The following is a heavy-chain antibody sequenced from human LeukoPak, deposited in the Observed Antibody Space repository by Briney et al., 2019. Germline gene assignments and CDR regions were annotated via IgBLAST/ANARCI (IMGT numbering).Heavy chain of an antibody. CDR2: INPSSGNT. D-gene: IGHD1-1*01. CDR3: ARHSLIGMTPVVY. J-gene: IGHJ4*02. Sequence: ASVKVSCKPSVYTFTTDGISGARQAPGQGLEWMGLINPSSGNTPYAQQFQGRVTMTRDTSTSTVYMELSSLRSEDTAVYYCARHSLIGMTPVVYWGQGTLVTVPS. V-gene: IGHV1-46*01. CDR1: VYTFTTDG.